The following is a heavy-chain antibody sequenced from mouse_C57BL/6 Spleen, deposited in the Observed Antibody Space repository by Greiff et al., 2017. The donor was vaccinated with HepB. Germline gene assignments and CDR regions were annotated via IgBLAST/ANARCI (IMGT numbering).Heavy chain of an antibody. D-gene: IGHD2-5*01. Sequence: QVQLKQSGAELMKPGASVKLSCKATGYTFTGYWIEWVKQRPGNGLEWIGEILPGSGSTSYNEKFKGKATFTADKSSNTAYMQLSSLTTEDSAIYYCARGYSNFYWYFDVSGTGTTVTVSS. CDR3: ARGYSNFYWYFDV. CDR2: ILPGSGST. CDR1: GYTFTGYW. V-gene: IGHV1-9*01. J-gene: IGHJ1*03.